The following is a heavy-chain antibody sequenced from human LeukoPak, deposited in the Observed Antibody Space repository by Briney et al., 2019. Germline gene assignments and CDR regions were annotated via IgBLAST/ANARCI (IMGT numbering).Heavy chain of an antibody. V-gene: IGHV1-18*01. CDR1: GYMFASYG. D-gene: IGHD5-18*01. CDR3: ARDLFEYTYGLPFDY. CDR2: TGVYNDNT. Sequence: GASVKVSCQASGYMFASYGISWVRQAPGQGLEWMGWTGVYNDNTNLAPKFQGRATMTTDTSTTTAVMELRSLRSDDTAVYYCARDLFEYTYGLPFDYWGQGNLVTVSS. J-gene: IGHJ4*02.